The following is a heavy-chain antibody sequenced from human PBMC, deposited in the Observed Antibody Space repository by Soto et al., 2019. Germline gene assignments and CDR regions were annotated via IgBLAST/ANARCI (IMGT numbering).Heavy chain of an antibody. J-gene: IGHJ6*02. Sequence: PSETLSLTCTVSGGSISSYYWSWIRQPPGKGLEWIGYIYYSGSTNYNPSLKSRVTISVDTSKNQFSLKLSSVTAADTAVYYCARLQQLVPDYYYGMDVWGQGTTVTVS. CDR1: GGSISSYY. CDR2: IYYSGST. V-gene: IGHV4-59*01. CDR3: ARLQQLVPDYYYGMDV. D-gene: IGHD6-13*01.